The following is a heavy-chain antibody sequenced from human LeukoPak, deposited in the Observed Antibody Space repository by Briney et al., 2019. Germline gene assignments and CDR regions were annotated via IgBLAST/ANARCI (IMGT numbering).Heavy chain of an antibody. D-gene: IGHD7-27*01. V-gene: IGHV3-23*01. CDR3: AKTYWGSVYDY. J-gene: IGHJ4*02. CDR2: INASGGTP. CDR1: GFPFSSYA. Sequence: GGSLSLSCAVSGFPFSSYAMTWVSQAPGKGPEWVSDINASGGTPYYADSVTGRFTICRHHPQNPTYLHVNSLRTAHTANNFRAKTYWGSVYDYWGPGTLVTVSS.